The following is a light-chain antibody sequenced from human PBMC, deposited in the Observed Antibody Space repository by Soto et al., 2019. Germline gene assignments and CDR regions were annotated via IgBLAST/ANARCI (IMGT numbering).Light chain of an antibody. Sequence: AIQLTQSPSSLSASVGDRATITCRASQGIRNDLGWYQQKPGKAPKLLIYKASSLESGVPSRFSGSGSGTEFTLTISSLQPDDFAAYYCQQYNSYRRTFGQGTKVDIK. CDR1: QGIRND. V-gene: IGKV1-13*02. CDR3: QQYNSYRRT. J-gene: IGKJ1*01. CDR2: KAS.